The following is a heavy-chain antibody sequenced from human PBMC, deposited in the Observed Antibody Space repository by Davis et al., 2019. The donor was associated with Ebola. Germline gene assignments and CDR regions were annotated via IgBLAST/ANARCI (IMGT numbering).Heavy chain of an antibody. J-gene: IGHJ6*04. D-gene: IGHD5-12*01. V-gene: IGHV1-3*01. CDR1: GYTFTTYA. Sequence: ASVKVSCKASGYTFTTYAMHWVRQAPGQRFEWMGWINSGNGNTEYSQKFQGRVTITRDTSATTAYMELSSLRSEDTAVYYCARQKVATNVLILLRFGMDVWGKGTTVTVSS. CDR2: INSGNGNT. CDR3: ARQKVATNVLILLRFGMDV.